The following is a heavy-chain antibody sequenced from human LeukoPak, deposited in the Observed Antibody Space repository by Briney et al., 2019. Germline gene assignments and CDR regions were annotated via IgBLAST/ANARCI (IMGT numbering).Heavy chain of an antibody. D-gene: IGHD3-10*01. J-gene: IGHJ6*03. CDR1: GGSFSGYY. Sequence: PSETLSLTCAVYGGSFSGYYWSWIRQPPGKGLEWIGEINHSGSTNYNPSLKSRVTISVDTSKNQFSLKLSSVTAADTAVYYCARTTGSGNMAVWGKGTTVTISS. CDR2: INHSGST. V-gene: IGHV4-34*01. CDR3: ARTTGSGNMAV.